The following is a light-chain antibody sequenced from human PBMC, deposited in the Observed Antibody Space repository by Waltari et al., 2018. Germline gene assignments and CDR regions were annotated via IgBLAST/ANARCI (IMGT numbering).Light chain of an antibody. CDR3: QQRSNWPPIT. V-gene: IGKV3-11*01. Sequence: EIVLTQSPATLSLSPGERATLSCRSSQSVSNYLAWYQQKPGQAPRRLIYDASNRATCIPARFSGSGSGTDFTLTISILEPEDFAVDYCQQRSNWPPITFGQGTRLEIK. CDR1: QSVSNY. J-gene: IGKJ5*01. CDR2: DAS.